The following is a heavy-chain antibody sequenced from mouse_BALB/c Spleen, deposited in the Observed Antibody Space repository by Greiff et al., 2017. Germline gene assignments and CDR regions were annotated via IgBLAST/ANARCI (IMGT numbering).Heavy chain of an antibody. CDR2: ISSGGGNT. CDR1: GFTFSSYT. D-gene: IGHD2-1*01. CDR3: ARSGYGNYFFAY. Sequence: EVQGVESGGGLVKPGGSLKLSCAASGFTFSSYTMSWVRQTPEKRLEWVATISSGGGNTYYPDSVKGRFTISRDNAKNNLYLQMSSLRSEDTALYYCARSGYGNYFFAYWGQGTLVTVSA. J-gene: IGHJ3*01. V-gene: IGHV5-9*03.